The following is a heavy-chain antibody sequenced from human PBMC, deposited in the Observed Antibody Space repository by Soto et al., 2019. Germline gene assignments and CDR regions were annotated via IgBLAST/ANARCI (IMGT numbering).Heavy chain of an antibody. Sequence: QLQLQESGPGLVKPSETLSLTCTVSGGSISSSSYYWGWIRQPPGKGLEWIGSIYYSGSTYYNPSLQSRVTISVDTSKNQFSLKLSSVTAADTAVYYCARPNHRNGDYFDYWGQGTLVTVSS. D-gene: IGHD2-15*01. CDR2: IYYSGST. V-gene: IGHV4-39*01. CDR3: ARPNHRNGDYFDY. CDR1: GGSISSSSYY. J-gene: IGHJ4*02.